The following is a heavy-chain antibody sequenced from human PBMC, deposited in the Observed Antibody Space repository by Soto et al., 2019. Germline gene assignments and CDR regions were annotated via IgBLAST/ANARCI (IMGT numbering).Heavy chain of an antibody. CDR1: GGSFSGYY. CDR3: VGSLMSRAMESFDY. D-gene: IGHD5-18*01. CDR2: INHSGST. J-gene: IGHJ4*02. Sequence: SEPLSLTCAVYGGSFSGYYWSWIRQPPGKGLEWIGEINHSGSTNYNPSLKSRVTISVDTSKNQFSLKLSSVTAADTAVYYCVGSLMSRAMESFDYWGQGTLVTVSS. V-gene: IGHV4-34*01.